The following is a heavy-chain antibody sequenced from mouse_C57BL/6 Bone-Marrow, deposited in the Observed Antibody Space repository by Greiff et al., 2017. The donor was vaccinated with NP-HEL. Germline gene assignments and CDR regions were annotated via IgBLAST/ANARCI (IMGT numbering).Heavy chain of an antibody. CDR2: IHPNSGST. J-gene: IGHJ2*01. CDR1: GYTFTSYW. CDR3: ARRAVARNYFDY. V-gene: IGHV1-64*01. Sequence: QVQLQQSGAELVKPGASVKLSCKASGYTFTSYWMHWVKQRPGQGLEWIGMIHPNSGSTNYNEKFKSKATLTVDKSSSTAYMQLSSLTSEDSAVYYCARRAVARNYFDYWGQGTTLTVSS. D-gene: IGHD1-1*02.